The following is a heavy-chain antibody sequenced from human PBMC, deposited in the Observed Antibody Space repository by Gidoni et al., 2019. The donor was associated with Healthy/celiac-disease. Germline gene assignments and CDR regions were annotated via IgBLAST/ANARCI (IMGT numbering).Heavy chain of an antibody. V-gene: IGHV3-7*01. D-gene: IGHD3-9*01. J-gene: IGHJ5*02. Sequence: EVQLVESGGGLVQPGGSLRLSCAASGFTFSSYWMSWVHQAPGKGLEWVANIKQDGSEKYYVDSVKGRFTISRDNAKNSLYLQMNSLRAEDTAVYYCARDAKAYYDILIGYFPLDPWGQGTLVTVSS. CDR1: GFTFSSYW. CDR2: IKQDGSEK. CDR3: ARDAKAYYDILIGYFPLDP.